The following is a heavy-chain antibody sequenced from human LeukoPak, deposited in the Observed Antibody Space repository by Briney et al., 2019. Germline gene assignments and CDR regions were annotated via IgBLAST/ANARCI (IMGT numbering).Heavy chain of an antibody. V-gene: IGHV4-34*01. Sequence: SETLSLTCAVYGGSFSGYYWCWIRQPPGKGLEWIGEINHSGITNYNPSLKRRVTISVSTSKTQFSLKLSSVTAADTAVYYCARDGNFCSGGSCYPAFCNWGQGTLATVSS. CDR3: ARDGNFCSGGSCYPAFCN. J-gene: IGHJ4*02. CDR1: GGSFSGYY. D-gene: IGHD2-15*01. CDR2: INHSGIT.